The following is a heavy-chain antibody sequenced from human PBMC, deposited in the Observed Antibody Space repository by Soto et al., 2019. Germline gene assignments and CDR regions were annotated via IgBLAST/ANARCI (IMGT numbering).Heavy chain of an antibody. J-gene: IGHJ4*02. CDR3: ASDQYYYDSSGRDY. Sequence: GGSLRLSCAASGFTFSSYSMNWVRQAPGKGLEWVSSISSSSSYIYYADSAKGRFTISRDNAKNSLYLQMNSLRAEDTAVYYCASDQYYYDSSGRDYRDKGTLVTVSS. D-gene: IGHD3-22*01. CDR2: ISSSSSYI. V-gene: IGHV3-21*01. CDR1: GFTFSSYS.